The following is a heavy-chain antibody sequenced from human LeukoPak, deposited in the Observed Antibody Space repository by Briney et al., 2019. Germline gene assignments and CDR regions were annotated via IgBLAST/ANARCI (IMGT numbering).Heavy chain of an antibody. CDR2: ISGSGGST. CDR3: AKRLVATIHGYYYYGMDV. CDR1: GFTFSSYA. V-gene: IGHV3-23*01. D-gene: IGHD5-12*01. J-gene: IGHJ6*02. Sequence: GGSLRLSCAASGFTFSSYAMSWVRQAPGKGLEWVSAISGSGGSTYYADSVKGRFTTSRDNSKNTLYLQMNSLRAEDTAVYYCAKRLVATIHGYYYYGMDVWGQGTTVTVSS.